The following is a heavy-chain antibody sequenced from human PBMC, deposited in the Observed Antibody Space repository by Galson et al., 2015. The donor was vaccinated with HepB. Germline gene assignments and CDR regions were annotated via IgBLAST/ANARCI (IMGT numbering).Heavy chain of an antibody. CDR3: ARYVDHAGSDY. V-gene: IGHV3-20*04. CDR2: INWNGDST. D-gene: IGHD3-9*01. CDR1: GSTFDDYG. Sequence: SLRLSCAASGSTFDDYGMNWVRQAPGKGLEWVSSINWNGDSTRYADSVLGRFTISRDNAKNSLYLQMNILRAEDTALYYCARYVDHAGSDYWGQGTLVTVSS. J-gene: IGHJ4*02.